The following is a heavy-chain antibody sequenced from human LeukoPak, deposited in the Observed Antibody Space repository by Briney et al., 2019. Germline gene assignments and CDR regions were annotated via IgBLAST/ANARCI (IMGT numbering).Heavy chain of an antibody. V-gene: IGHV3-30*04. J-gene: IGHJ6*04. CDR1: GFTFSNYA. D-gene: IGHD5-12*01. Sequence: PGGSLRLSCAASGFTFSNYAMHWVRQAPGKGLEWVAVISYDGSNKYYADSVKGRFTISRDNSKNTLYLQMNSLRAEDTAVYYCAREKDSGYAYGMDVWGKGTTVTVSS. CDR2: ISYDGSNK. CDR3: AREKDSGYAYGMDV.